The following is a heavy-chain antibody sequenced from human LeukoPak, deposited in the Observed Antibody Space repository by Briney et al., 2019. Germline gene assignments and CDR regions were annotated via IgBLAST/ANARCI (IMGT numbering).Heavy chain of an antibody. CDR3: ATTQYYDILTGFQGDAFDI. V-gene: IGHV4-59*01. CDR2: IYYSGST. D-gene: IGHD3-9*01. CDR1: GGSISSYY. J-gene: IGHJ3*02. Sequence: SETLSLTCTVSGGSISSYYWSWIRQPPGKGLEWIGYIYYSGSTNYNPSLKSRGTISVDTSKNQFSLKLSSVTAADTAVYYCATTQYYDILTGFQGDAFDIWGQGTMVTVSS.